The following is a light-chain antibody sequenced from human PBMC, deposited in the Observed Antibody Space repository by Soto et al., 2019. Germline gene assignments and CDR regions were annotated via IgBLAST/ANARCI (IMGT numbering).Light chain of an antibody. V-gene: IGKV3-20*01. Sequence: EIVLTQSPGTLSLSPGEGATLSCRASQSVSSNYLAWYQQKPGQAPRLLIYGASSRATGIPDRFSGSGFGTDFTLAISRLEPEDSAVYYCQQYGSTAPITFGQGTRLDIK. CDR1: QSVSSNY. CDR3: QQYGSTAPIT. J-gene: IGKJ5*01. CDR2: GAS.